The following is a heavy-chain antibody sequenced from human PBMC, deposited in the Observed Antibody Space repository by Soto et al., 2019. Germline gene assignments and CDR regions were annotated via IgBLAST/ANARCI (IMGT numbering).Heavy chain of an antibody. CDR2: ISGSGGST. Sequence: EVQLLESGGGLVQPGGSLRLSCAASGFTFSSYAMSWVRQAPGKGLEWVSAISGSGGSTYYADSVKGRFTISRDNSKNTLYLQMNSLRAEDTAVYYCAKGPEGEQRLVLGDFDYWGQGTLVTVSS. J-gene: IGHJ4*02. V-gene: IGHV3-23*01. CDR3: AKGPEGEQRLVLGDFDY. D-gene: IGHD6-13*01. CDR1: GFTFSSYA.